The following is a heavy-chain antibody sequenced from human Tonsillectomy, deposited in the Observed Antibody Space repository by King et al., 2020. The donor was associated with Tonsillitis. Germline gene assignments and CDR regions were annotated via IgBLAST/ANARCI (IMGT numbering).Heavy chain of an antibody. D-gene: IGHD2-15*01. V-gene: IGHV3-23*04. CDR1: AFTFSNYA. CDR2: ISGTGDST. CDR3: AKDQCSGGSCYYGMDV. J-gene: IGHJ6*02. Sequence: EVQLVESGGGLVQPGGSLRLSCSASAFTFSNYAMSWVRQAPGKGLEWVSIISGTGDSTYYADSVKGRFTISRDNSKNTLYLQMNSLRAEDTAVYYCAKDQCSGGSCYYGMDVWGQGTTVTVSS.